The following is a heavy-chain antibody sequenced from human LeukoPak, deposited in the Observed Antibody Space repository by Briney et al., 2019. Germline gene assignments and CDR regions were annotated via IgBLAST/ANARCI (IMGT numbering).Heavy chain of an antibody. D-gene: IGHD2/OR15-2a*01. V-gene: IGHV6-1*01. CDR3: ARGLTTWLDY. Sequence: QTLSLTCAISGNSVSNNSAAWNWIRQSPSRGLEWLGRTYYRSEWCNDYAVSVRSRIIINPDTSKNQFSLQLNSVTPEDTAVYYCARGLTTWLDYWGQGTLVTVSS. CDR1: GNSVSNNSAA. J-gene: IGHJ4*02. CDR2: TYYRSEWCN.